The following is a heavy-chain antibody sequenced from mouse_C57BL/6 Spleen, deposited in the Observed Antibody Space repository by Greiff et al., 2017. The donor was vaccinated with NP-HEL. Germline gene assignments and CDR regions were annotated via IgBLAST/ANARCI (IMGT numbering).Heavy chain of an antibody. CDR2: IYPGDGDT. CDR3: ARGDYYGSSPRYFDY. CDR1: GYAFSSYW. J-gene: IGHJ2*01. V-gene: IGHV1-80*01. D-gene: IGHD1-1*01. Sequence: QVHVKQSGAELVKPGASVKISCKASGYAFSSYWMNWVKQRPGKGLEWIGQIYPGDGDTNYNGKFKGKATLTADKSSSTAYMQLSSLTSEDSAVYFCARGDYYGSSPRYFDYWGQGTTLTVSS.